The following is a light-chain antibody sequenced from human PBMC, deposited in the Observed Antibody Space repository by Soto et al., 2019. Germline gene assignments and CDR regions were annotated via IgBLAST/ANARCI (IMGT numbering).Light chain of an antibody. CDR1: TGAVSSDHW. V-gene: IGLV7-46*01. CDR3: LLSYSGAWV. J-gene: IGLJ3*02. CDR2: DIS. Sequence: QTVVTQEPSLTVSPGGTVTLTCASSTGAVSSDHWPYWFQQKPGHAPRTLIYDISSKHSWTPARFSGSLLGGKAALSLSGAQPEDEADYYCLLSYSGAWVFGGGTKLTVL.